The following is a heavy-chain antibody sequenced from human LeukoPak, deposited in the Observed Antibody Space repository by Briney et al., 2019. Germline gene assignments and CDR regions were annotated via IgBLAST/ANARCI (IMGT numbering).Heavy chain of an antibody. CDR2: ISYDGGNE. J-gene: IGHJ6*02. CDR3: AKPEQWLVPYYYYYYHMDV. Sequence: GGSLRLSCVASGFTFSSYGMHWVRQAPGKGLEWVAVISYDGGNEYYTDSVKGRFTISRDDSKNTLYLQMNSLRAEDTAVYYCAKPEQWLVPYYYYYYHMDVWGQGTTVTVSS. D-gene: IGHD6-19*01. CDR1: GFTFSSYG. V-gene: IGHV3-30*18.